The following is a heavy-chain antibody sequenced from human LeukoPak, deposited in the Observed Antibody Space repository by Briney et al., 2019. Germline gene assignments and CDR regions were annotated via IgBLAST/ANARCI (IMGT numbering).Heavy chain of an antibody. Sequence: GGSLRLSCAASGFTFSSYWMSWVRQAPGKGRGWVSSISSSSSYIYYADSVKGRFTISRDNAKNSLYLQMNSLRAKDTAVYYCARVPRWYYFDYWGQGTLVTVSS. CDR3: ARVPRWYYFDY. CDR1: GFTFSSYW. D-gene: IGHD6-13*01. V-gene: IGHV3-21*01. CDR2: ISSSSSYI. J-gene: IGHJ4*02.